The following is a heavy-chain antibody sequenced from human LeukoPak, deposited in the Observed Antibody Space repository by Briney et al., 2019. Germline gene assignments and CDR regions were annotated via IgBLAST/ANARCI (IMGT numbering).Heavy chain of an antibody. CDR1: GGSFSGYY. CDR3: ARGALGDGSTYGFLDY. Sequence: PSETLSLTCAVYGGSFSGYYWSWIRQPPGKGLEWIGEINHSGSTNYNPSLKSRVTISVDTSKSQFSLKLTSVTAADTAVYYCARGALGDGSTYGFLDYWGQGTLITVSS. CDR2: INHSGST. J-gene: IGHJ4*02. D-gene: IGHD3-10*01. V-gene: IGHV4-34*01.